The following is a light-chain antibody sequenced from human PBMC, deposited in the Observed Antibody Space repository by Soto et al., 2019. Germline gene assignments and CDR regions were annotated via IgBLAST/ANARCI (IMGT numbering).Light chain of an antibody. Sequence: AIRMTQSPSSFSASTGDRVTITCRASQGISSYLAWYQQKPGKAPKLLIYAASTLQSGVPSRXSGSGSGTXXXXXXXXLQSEDFATYYCQQYYSYPRTFGQGTKVEIK. CDR3: QQYYSYPRT. CDR1: QGISSY. V-gene: IGKV1-8*01. CDR2: AAS. J-gene: IGKJ1*01.